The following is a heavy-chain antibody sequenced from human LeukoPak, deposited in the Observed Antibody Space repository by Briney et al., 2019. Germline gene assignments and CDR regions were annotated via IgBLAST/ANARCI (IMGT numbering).Heavy chain of an antibody. D-gene: IGHD2-2*02. CDR2: ISSSSSAI. V-gene: IGHV3-48*01. J-gene: IGHJ4*02. CDR3: ARYCSGAGCYTHPPDY. Sequence: PGGSLRLSCAASGFTFSTYSMNWVRQAPGKGLEWVSYISSSSSAIYYADSVKGRFTISRDNAKNSLYLQMNSLRAGDTAVYYCARYCSGAGCYTHPPDYWGQGTLVTVSS. CDR1: GFTFSTYS.